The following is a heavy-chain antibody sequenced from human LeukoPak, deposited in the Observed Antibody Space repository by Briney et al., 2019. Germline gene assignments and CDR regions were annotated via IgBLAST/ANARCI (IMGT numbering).Heavy chain of an antibody. Sequence: GGSLRLSCAASGFTFSDYVMIWVRQAPGKGLEWVSGITASGDRTFYGDSVRGRFTISRDNSKNTLYLQMNSLRAEDTAVYYCARDRDGYNFVLDYWGQGTLVTVSS. D-gene: IGHD5-24*01. V-gene: IGHV3-23*01. CDR3: ARDRDGYNFVLDY. CDR2: ITASGDRT. CDR1: GFTFSDYV. J-gene: IGHJ4*02.